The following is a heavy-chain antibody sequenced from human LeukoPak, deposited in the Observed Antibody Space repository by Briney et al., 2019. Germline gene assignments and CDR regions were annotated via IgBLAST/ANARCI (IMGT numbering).Heavy chain of an antibody. CDR3: ARGLYCSGGNCYVFAFDI. CDR1: GGSFSGYY. D-gene: IGHD2-15*01. CDR2: IYHSGST. V-gene: IGHV4-38-2*01. J-gene: IGHJ3*02. Sequence: SETLSLTCAVYGGSFSGYYWGWIRQPPGKGLEWIGSIYHSGSTYYNPSLKSRVTISVDTSKNQFSLKVNSVTAADTAVYYCARGLYCSGGNCYVFAFDIWGQGTMVTVSS.